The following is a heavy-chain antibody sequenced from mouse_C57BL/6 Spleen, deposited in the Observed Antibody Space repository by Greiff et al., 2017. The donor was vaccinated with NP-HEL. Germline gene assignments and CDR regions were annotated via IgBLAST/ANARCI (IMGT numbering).Heavy chain of an antibody. J-gene: IGHJ4*01. D-gene: IGHD1-1*01. CDR3: ARDSSPHYYAMDY. Sequence: QVHVKQSGPGLVQPSQSLSITCTVSGFSLTSYGVHWVRQSPGKGLEWLGVIWSGGSTDYNAAFISRLSISKDNSKSQVFFKRNSLQADDTAIYYCARDSSPHYYAMDYWGQGTSVTVSS. CDR1: GFSLTSYG. V-gene: IGHV2-2*01. CDR2: IWSGGST.